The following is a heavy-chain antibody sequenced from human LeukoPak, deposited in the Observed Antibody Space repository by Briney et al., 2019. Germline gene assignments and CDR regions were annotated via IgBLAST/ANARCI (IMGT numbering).Heavy chain of an antibody. D-gene: IGHD6-13*01. J-gene: IGHJ3*02. CDR3: ARDHGSGSWYGDAFDI. CDR2: IYYSGSP. CDR1: GGPISSYY. Sequence: SETLSLTCTVSGGPISSYYWSWIRQPPGKGLECIGYIYYSGSPNSRPSLKRRVTISVNTSKHQFSLKLSSVTAADTAVYYCARDHGSGSWYGDAFDIWGQGTMVTVSS. V-gene: IGHV4-59*13.